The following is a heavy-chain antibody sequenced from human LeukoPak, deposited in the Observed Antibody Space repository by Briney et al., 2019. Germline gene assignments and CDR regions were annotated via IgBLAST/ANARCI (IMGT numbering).Heavy chain of an antibody. CDR2: ISSSGSTI. Sequence: PGGSLRLSCATSGFTFSDYYMSWIRQAPGKGLEWVSYISSSGSTIYYADSVKGRFTISRDNAKNSLYLQMNSLRAEDTAVYYCAREYKTAVAGSRGGYYYYYYMDVWGKGTTVTVSS. J-gene: IGHJ6*03. CDR3: AREYKTAVAGSRGGYYYYYYMDV. V-gene: IGHV3-11*04. D-gene: IGHD6-19*01. CDR1: GFTFSDYY.